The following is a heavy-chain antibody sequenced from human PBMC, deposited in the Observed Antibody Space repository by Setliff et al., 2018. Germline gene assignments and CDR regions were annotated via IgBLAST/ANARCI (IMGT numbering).Heavy chain of an antibody. CDR3: ARALASAGTVFFDY. CDR1: GYTFTSYW. Sequence: PGESLKISCKSYGYTFTSYWIGWVRQMPGKGLEWLGIIYPSDSHTRYSPSFQGQVTISADRSISTAYLQWSSLKASDTAMYYCARALASAGTVFFDYWGQGTLVTVSS. J-gene: IGHJ4*02. V-gene: IGHV5-51*01. D-gene: IGHD6-13*01. CDR2: IYPSDSHT.